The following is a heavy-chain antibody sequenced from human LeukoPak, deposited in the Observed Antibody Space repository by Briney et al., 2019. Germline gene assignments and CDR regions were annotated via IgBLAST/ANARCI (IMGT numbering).Heavy chain of an antibody. CDR2: IYYSGST. V-gene: IGHV4-59*01. D-gene: IGHD3-10*01. CDR3: ARDFGV. Sequence: ASETLSLTCTVSGGSISSYYWSWIRQPPGKGLEWIGYIYYSGSTNYNPPLKSRVTISVDTSKNQFSLKLSSVTAADTAVYYCARDFGVWGQGTLVTVSS. CDR1: GGSISSYY. J-gene: IGHJ4*02.